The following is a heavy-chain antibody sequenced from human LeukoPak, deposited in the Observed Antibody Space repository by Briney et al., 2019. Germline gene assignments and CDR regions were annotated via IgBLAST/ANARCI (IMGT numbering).Heavy chain of an antibody. CDR3: ARSTEWFADY. CDR1: GFDFSVYS. V-gene: IGHV3-48*01. D-gene: IGHD3-3*01. Sequence: GGSLRLSCAASGFDFSVYSMNWVRQAPGKGLEWMSYITSDRNTIYYADSVRGRFTISRDNAKKSVYLELSNLRADDTAMYYCARSTEWFADYWGQGTLVTVSS. CDR2: ITSDRNTI. J-gene: IGHJ4*02.